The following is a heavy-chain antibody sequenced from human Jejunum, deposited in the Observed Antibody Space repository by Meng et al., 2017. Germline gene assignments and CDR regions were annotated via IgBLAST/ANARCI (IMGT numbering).Heavy chain of an antibody. CDR3: TRDLRGTGLRYDFDY. Sequence: GGSLRLSCAASGFIFSNYALSWVRQAPGKGLEWVSYISESGSSTYYADSVKGRFTMSRDNTKNSVYLQMNSLRAEDTAVYYCTRDLRGTGLRYDFDYWGQGTLVTVSS. V-gene: IGHV3-48*03. D-gene: IGHD2-8*02. CDR1: GFIFSNYA. CDR2: ISESGSST. J-gene: IGHJ4*02.